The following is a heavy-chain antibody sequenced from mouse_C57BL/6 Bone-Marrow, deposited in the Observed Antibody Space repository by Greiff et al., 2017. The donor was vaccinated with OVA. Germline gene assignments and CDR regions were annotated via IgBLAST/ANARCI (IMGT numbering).Heavy chain of an antibody. CDR3: ARHEGYDGSTFAY. V-gene: IGHV1-62-2*01. J-gene: IGHJ3*01. D-gene: IGHD2-3*01. CDR1: GSTFTEST. Sequence: QVQLQQSGAELVKPGASVKLSCQASGSTFTESTIHWVKQRSGQGLEWIGWFYPGSGRIKYNEKFKDKATWTADKSSSTVYMELSSLTSEDSAVYFCARHEGYDGSTFAYWGQGTLVTVSA. CDR2: FYPGSGRI.